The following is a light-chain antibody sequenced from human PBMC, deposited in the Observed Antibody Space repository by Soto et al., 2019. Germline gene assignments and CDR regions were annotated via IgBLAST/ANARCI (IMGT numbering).Light chain of an antibody. CDR3: PQYGSSPS. J-gene: IGKJ1*01. V-gene: IGKV3-20*01. CDR1: QSVSSSY. CDR2: GAS. Sequence: EIVLTQSPGTLSLSPGERATLSCRASQSVSSSYLAWYQQKPGQSHRLLIYGASSRATGIPDRWRGSGSATDFTLTTSSLEAYDFAVYYCPQYGSSPSFGKGTKVEVK.